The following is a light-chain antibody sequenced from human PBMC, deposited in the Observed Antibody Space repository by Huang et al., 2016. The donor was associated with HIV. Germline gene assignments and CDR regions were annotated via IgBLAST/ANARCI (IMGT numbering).Light chain of an antibody. CDR3: QQYYSSPQT. V-gene: IGKV4-1*01. CDR1: QSGHSSSTSKDY. CDR2: WAS. J-gene: IGKJ1*01. Sequence: DIIMTQSPDSLAVSLGGRATLNCRSSQSGHSSSTSKDYMAWFQQKPGQPPRLLLFWASTREAGVPDRFSGSGSGTHFTLTIANLEAEDAAIYYCQQYYSSPQTFGQGTRVEVK.